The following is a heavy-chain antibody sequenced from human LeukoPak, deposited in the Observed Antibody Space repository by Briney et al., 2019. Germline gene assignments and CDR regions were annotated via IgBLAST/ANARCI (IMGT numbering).Heavy chain of an antibody. V-gene: IGHV3-21*01. J-gene: IGHJ6*03. CDR1: GFTFSSYS. CDR3: ARAYLYYYYMDV. CDR2: ISSSSSYI. Sequence: GGSLRLSCAASGFTFSSYSMNWVRQAPGKVLEWVSSISSSSSYIYYADSVKGRFTISRDNAKNSLYLQMNSLRAEDTAVYYCARAYLYYYYMDVWGKGTTVTVSS.